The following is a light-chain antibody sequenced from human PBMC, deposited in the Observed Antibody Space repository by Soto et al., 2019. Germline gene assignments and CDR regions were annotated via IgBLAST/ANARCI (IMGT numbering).Light chain of an antibody. V-gene: IGKV4-1*01. Sequence: DIVMTQSPDSLAVSLGERATIHCNSSQSILYSCNHKNYLSWYQQKSEQRPKLFIYWASTRESGVPDRFSGSGSGTDFALTISSLQAEDVAVYYCQQYYNTPLTFGGGTKVDIK. J-gene: IGKJ4*01. CDR2: WAS. CDR3: QQYYNTPLT. CDR1: QSILYSCNHKNY.